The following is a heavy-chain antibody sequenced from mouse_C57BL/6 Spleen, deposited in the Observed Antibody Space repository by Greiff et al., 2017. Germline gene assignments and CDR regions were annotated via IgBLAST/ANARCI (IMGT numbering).Heavy chain of an antibody. J-gene: IGHJ2*01. CDR3: ARRAYFYYGSIFYYFDY. V-gene: IGHV1-18*01. CDR1: GYTFTDYN. Sequence: VQLQQSGPELVKPGASVKIPCKASGYTFTDYNMNWVKQSHGKSLEWIGDINPNNGGTIYNQKFKGKATLTVDKSSSTAYMELRSLTSEDTAVYYCARRAYFYYGSIFYYFDYWGQGTTLTVSS. D-gene: IGHD1-1*01. CDR2: INPNNGGT.